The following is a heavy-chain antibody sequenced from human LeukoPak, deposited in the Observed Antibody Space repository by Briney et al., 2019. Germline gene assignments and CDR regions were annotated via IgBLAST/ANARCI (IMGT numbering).Heavy chain of an antibody. D-gene: IGHD3-10*01. CDR2: ISSSSSYI. V-gene: IGHV3-21*01. CDR1: GFTFSSYS. CDR3: ARDKTSYYGSGSSSD. Sequence: GGSLRLSCAASGFTFSSYSMNWVRQAPGKGLEWVSSISSSSSYIYYADSVKGRFTISRDNAKNSLYLQMNSLRAEDTAVYYCARDKTSYYGSGSSSDWSQGTLVTVSS. J-gene: IGHJ4*02.